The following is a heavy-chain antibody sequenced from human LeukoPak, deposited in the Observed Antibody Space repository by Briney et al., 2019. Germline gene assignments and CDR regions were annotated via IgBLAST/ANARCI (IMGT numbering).Heavy chain of an antibody. J-gene: IGHJ4*02. V-gene: IGHV3-21*04. CDR3: ARKGSYFDH. Sequence: GGSLRLPCAASGFTFSGYTMNWVRQAPGKGLEWVSYISSDSNYIYYADSVKGRFTISRDNAKNSLYLQMNSLRADDTAFYYCARKGSYFDHWGQGTLVTVSS. CDR2: ISSDSNYI. CDR1: GFTFSGYT.